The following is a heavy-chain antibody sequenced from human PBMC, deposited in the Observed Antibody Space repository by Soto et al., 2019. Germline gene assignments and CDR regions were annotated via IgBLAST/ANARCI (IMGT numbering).Heavy chain of an antibody. CDR2: ISSTTNYI. CDR3: ARGDQYDILHRYYAMDV. J-gene: IGHJ6*02. CDR1: GFTFTRYS. Sequence: EVQLVESGGGLVKPGGSLRLSCAASGFTFTRYSMNWVRQAPGKGLEWVSSISSTTNYIYYGDSMKGRFTISRDNSKNTVSLQMNNLGLEDTATYFCARGDQYDILHRYYAMDVWGPGTTVTISS. D-gene: IGHD1-26*01. V-gene: IGHV3-21*01.